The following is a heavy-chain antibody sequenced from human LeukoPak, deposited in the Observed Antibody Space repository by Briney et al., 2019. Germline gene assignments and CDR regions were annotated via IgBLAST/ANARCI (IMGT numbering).Heavy chain of an antibody. V-gene: IGHV3-21*01. J-gene: IGHJ5*02. CDR3: ARDSPRRYCSGGSCYPARFDP. D-gene: IGHD2-15*01. CDR2: ISSSSSYI. Sequence: GGSLRLSCAASGFTFSSYSMNWVRQAPGKGLEWVSSISSSSSYIYYADSVKGRFTISRDNAKNSLYLHMNSLRAEDTAVYYCARDSPRRYCSGGSCYPARFDPWGQGTLVTVSS. CDR1: GFTFSSYS.